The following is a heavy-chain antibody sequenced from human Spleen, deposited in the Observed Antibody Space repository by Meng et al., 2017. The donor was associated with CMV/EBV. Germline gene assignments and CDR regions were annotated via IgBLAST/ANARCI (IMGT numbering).Heavy chain of an antibody. J-gene: IGHJ6*02. D-gene: IGHD5-12*01. CDR1: GVTVSSDY. CDR2: ITGSGGNT. V-gene: IGHV3-23*01. CDR3: AKQDGYNYYSYGLDV. Sequence: GGSLRLSCAASGVTVSSDYMSWVRQAPGKGLDWVSVITGSGGNTYYAGSVKGRFTISRDKSKNTLYLQMNSLGADDTAVYYCAKQDGYNYYSYGLDVWGQGTTVTVSS.